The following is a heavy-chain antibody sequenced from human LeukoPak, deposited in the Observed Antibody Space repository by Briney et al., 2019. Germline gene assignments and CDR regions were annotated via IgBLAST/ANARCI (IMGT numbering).Heavy chain of an antibody. CDR2: IIPILGIA. J-gene: IGHJ6*02. CDR3: ARDRRWLQSENYYGMDV. V-gene: IGHV1-69*04. Sequence: VASVKVSCKASGGTFSSYAISWVRQAPGQGLEWMGRIIPILGIANYAQKFQGRVTITADKSTSTAYMELCSLRSEDTAVYYCARDRRWLQSENYYGMDVWGQGTTVTVSS. D-gene: IGHD5-24*01. CDR1: GGTFSSYA.